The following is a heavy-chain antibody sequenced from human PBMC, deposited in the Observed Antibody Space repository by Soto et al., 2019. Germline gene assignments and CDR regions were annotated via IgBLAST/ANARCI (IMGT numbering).Heavy chain of an antibody. Sequence: PGGSLRLSCAASGFTFSSVAMAWVRQAPGKGLEWVSGISDTAANTDYADSVKGRFTISRDNSRNTLYLQMNSLRAEDTAVYYCAKLYWNPRYFDYWGQGTRVTAPQ. CDR1: GFTFSSVA. J-gene: IGHJ4*02. CDR3: AKLYWNPRYFDY. D-gene: IGHD1-1*01. CDR2: ISDTAANT. V-gene: IGHV3-23*01.